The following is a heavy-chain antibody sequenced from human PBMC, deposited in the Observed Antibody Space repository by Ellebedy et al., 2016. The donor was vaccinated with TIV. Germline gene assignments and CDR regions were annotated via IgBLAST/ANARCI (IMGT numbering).Heavy chain of an antibody. D-gene: IGHD3-10*01. V-gene: IGHV3-48*03. CDR2: ISSGGRTI. J-gene: IGHJ4*02. CDR1: GFTFSSYE. CDR3: ASGIVVRVNYFDY. Sequence: GESLKISCKASGFTFSSYEMTWVRQAPGKGLEWVSYISSGGRTIAYADSVKGRFTIPRDNAKNSLYLQMDRLRAEDTGIYYCASGIVVRVNYFDYWGQGTLVTVSS.